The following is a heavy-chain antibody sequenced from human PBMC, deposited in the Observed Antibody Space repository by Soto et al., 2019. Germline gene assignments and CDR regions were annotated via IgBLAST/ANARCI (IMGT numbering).Heavy chain of an antibody. V-gene: IGHV3-33*01. D-gene: IGHD2-2*01. J-gene: IGHJ6*02. CDR3: ARGPLGYCISTSCWANYYYYYGMDV. CDR2: IWYDGSNK. CDR1: GFTFSSYG. Sequence: QVQLVESGGGVVQPGRSLRLSCAASGFTFSSYGMHWVRQAPGKGLEWVAVIWYDGSNKYYADSVKGRFTISRDNFKNTLYLQMNSLRAEDTAVYYCARGPLGYCISTSCWANYYYYYGMDVWGQGTTVTVSS.